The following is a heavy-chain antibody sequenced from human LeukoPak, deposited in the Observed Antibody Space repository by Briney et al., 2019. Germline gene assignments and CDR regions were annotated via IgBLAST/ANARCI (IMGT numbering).Heavy chain of an antibody. CDR1: GFTFSSNW. Sequence: PGGSPRLSCAASGFTFSSNWMHWVRQAPGKGLVWVSRVKGDGSSTSYADSVKGRFTISRDDAKNTLFLQMNSLRAEDTAVYYCVRDGVGAPPFDYWGQGTLVTVSS. V-gene: IGHV3-74*01. CDR2: VKGDGSST. CDR3: VRDGVGAPPFDY. D-gene: IGHD1-26*01. J-gene: IGHJ4*02.